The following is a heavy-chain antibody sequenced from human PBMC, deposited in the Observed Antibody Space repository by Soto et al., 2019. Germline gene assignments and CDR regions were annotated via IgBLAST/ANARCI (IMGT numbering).Heavy chain of an antibody. V-gene: IGHV1-18*01. CDR1: GYTFTSYG. CDR3: ASDAQGVFLHY. CDR2: ISAYNGNT. Sequence: QGQLVQSGAEGKKPGASVKVSCKDSGYTFTSYGISWGREAPGQGLEWMGWISAYNGNTNYAQKLQGRVTMTRDTSTSPAYMELRSLTSDDTAVYYCASDAQGVFLHYWGQGTLVTVSS. J-gene: IGHJ4*02. D-gene: IGHD3-16*01.